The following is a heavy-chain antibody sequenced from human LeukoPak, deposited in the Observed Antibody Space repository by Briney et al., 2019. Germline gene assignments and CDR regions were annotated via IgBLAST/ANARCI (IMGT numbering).Heavy chain of an antibody. J-gene: IGHJ4*02. D-gene: IGHD2-8*01. V-gene: IGHV4-39*01. CDR1: GGSISTSNYY. Sequence: SGTLSLTCTASGGSISTSNYYWGWIRQPPGKGLEWIGSIYYSGSTYYNPSLKSRVTISVDTSKNQFSLKLSSVTAADTAVYYCARRQSRYCTNGVCYTFDYWAQGTLVTVSS. CDR3: ARRQSRYCTNGVCYTFDY. CDR2: IYYSGST.